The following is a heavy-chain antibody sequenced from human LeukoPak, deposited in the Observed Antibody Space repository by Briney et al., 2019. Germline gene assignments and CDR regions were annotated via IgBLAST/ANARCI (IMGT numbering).Heavy chain of an antibody. Sequence: PSETLSLTCAVYGGSFSGYYWSWIRQPPGKGLEWIGEINHSGSTNYNPSLKSRVTISVDTSKNQFSLKLSSVTAADTAVYYCASIAAPRPMDAFDIWGQGRMVTVSS. V-gene: IGHV4-34*01. CDR3: ASIAAPRPMDAFDI. D-gene: IGHD6-6*01. J-gene: IGHJ3*02. CDR1: GGSFSGYY. CDR2: INHSGST.